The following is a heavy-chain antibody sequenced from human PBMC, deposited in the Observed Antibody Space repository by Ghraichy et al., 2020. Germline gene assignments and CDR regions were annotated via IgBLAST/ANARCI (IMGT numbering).Heavy chain of an antibody. V-gene: IGHV3-48*02. CDR2: ISSSSTI. J-gene: IGHJ4*02. Sequence: GGSLRLSCAASGFTFSSYSMNWVRQAPGKGLEWVSYISSSSTIYYADSVKGRFTISRDNAKNSLYLQMNSLRDEDTAVYYCARDNIRSSGPPGWGQGTLVTVSS. D-gene: IGHD3-22*01. CDR1: GFTFSSYS. CDR3: ARDNIRSSGPPG.